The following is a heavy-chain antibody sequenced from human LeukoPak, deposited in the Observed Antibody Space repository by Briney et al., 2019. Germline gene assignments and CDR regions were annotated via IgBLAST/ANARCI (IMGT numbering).Heavy chain of an antibody. V-gene: IGHV3-30*18. CDR3: AKDWAYYYGSGSYYDY. CDR1: GFTFSSYG. Sequence: GGSLRLSCATSGFTFSSYGMHWVRQAPGKGLEWVAVISYDGSNTYYVDSVKGRFTISRDNPKNTLYLQMNTLRAEDTAVYYCAKDWAYYYGSGSYYDYWGQGTLVTVSS. J-gene: IGHJ4*02. CDR2: ISYDGSNT. D-gene: IGHD3-10*01.